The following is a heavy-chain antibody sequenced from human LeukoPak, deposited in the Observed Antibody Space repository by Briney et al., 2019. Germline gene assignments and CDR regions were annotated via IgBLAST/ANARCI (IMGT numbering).Heavy chain of an antibody. CDR3: ARDHVFITFGGVIVGYYFDY. CDR1: GFTFSSYA. CDR2: ISGSGGST. V-gene: IGHV3-23*01. Sequence: PGGSLRLSCAASGFTFSSYAMSWVRQAPGKGLEWVSAISGSGGSTYYADSVKGRFTISRDNSKNTLYLQMGSLRADDTAVYYCARDHVFITFGGVIVGYYFDYWGQGTLVTVSS. D-gene: IGHD3-16*02. J-gene: IGHJ4*02.